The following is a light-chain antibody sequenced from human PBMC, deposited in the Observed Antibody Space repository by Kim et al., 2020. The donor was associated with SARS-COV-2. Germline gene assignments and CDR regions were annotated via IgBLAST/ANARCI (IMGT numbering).Light chain of an antibody. CDR3: SSWDGGLSGGV. V-gene: IGLV1-47*01. CDR2: RNN. J-gene: IGLJ3*02. Sequence: GQSVTISCSGSRTNIGTNYVFWYQQLPGAAPRLLIYRNNQRPSGVPDRFSGSKSGTSASLAISGLRSEGEADYYCSSWDGGLSGGVFGGGTQLTVL. CDR1: RTNIGTNY.